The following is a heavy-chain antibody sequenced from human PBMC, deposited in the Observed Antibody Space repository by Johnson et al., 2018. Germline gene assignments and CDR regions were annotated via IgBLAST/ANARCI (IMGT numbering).Heavy chain of an antibody. Sequence: QVQLQESGPGLVKPSQTLSLTCTVSGGSISSGSYYWNWIRQPAGKGLEWIGRIYTSGSTNYNPSLKSRVTISVDTSKIHFSLKLSSVTAADTAVYYCARLTAYDAFDIWGQGTMVTVSS. CDR2: IYTSGST. CDR3: ARLTAYDAFDI. V-gene: IGHV4-61*02. J-gene: IGHJ3*02. D-gene: IGHD1-14*01. CDR1: GGSISSGSYY.